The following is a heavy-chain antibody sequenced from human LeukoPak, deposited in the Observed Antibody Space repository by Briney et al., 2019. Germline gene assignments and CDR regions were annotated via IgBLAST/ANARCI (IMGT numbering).Heavy chain of an antibody. J-gene: IGHJ4*02. V-gene: IGHV4-30-4*01. CDR1: GGSISSGDYY. CDR2: TYYSGST. Sequence: SQTLSLTCTVSGGSISSGDYYWSWIRQPPGKGLEWIGYTYYSGSTYYNPSLKSRVTISVDTSKNQFSLKLNSVTAADTAVYYCARYSGSYYLDYWGQGTLVTVSS. D-gene: IGHD1-26*01. CDR3: ARYSGSYYLDY.